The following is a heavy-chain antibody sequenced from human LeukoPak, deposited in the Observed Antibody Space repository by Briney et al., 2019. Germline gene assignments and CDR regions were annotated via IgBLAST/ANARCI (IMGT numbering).Heavy chain of an antibody. CDR1: GFTFSNAW. J-gene: IGHJ6*03. Sequence: GGSLRLSCAASGFTFSNAWMSWVRQAPGKGLEWVGRIKSKTDGGTTDYAAPVKGRFTISRDDSKNTLYLQMNSLKTEDTAVYYCTTQTFVEVWGSYREPYYYYYMDVWGKGTTVTISS. CDR3: TTQTFVEVWGSYREPYYYYYMDV. D-gene: IGHD3-16*02. V-gene: IGHV3-15*01. CDR2: IKSKTDGGTT.